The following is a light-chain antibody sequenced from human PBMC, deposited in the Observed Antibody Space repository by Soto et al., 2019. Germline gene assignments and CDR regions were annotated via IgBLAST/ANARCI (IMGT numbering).Light chain of an antibody. Sequence: EIVLTHSQGTLSLFPGERAALSCMASQSVAGSYLARYQQKPGQAPRLLIYDASSRATGIPARFSGSGSGTDFALTISSLEPEDFAVYYCHHRGNGITFGQGTRLEIK. CDR3: HHRGNGIT. V-gene: IGKV3-11*01. J-gene: IGKJ5*01. CDR1: QSVAGSY. CDR2: DAS.